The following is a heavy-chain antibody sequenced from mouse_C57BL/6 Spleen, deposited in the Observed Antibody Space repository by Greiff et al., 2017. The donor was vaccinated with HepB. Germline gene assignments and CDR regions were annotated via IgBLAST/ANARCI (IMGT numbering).Heavy chain of an antibody. CDR1: GYAFSSSW. Sequence: QVQLQQSGPELVKPGASVKISCKASGYAFSSSWMNWVKQRPGKGLEWIGRIYPGDGDTNYNGKFKGKATLTADKSSSTAYMQLSSLTSEDSAVYVCARGDYYGSSYDYAMDYWGQGTSVTVSS. D-gene: IGHD1-1*01. J-gene: IGHJ4*01. V-gene: IGHV1-82*01. CDR3: ARGDYYGSSYDYAMDY. CDR2: IYPGDGDT.